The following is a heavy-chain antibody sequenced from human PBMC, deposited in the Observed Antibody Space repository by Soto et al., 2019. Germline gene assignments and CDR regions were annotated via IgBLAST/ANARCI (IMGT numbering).Heavy chain of an antibody. CDR3: ASRKITSDAFDI. CDR2: IYPRDSDT. Sequence: PGESLKISCKGSGDSFTSYWIGWVCQMPGKGLEWMGIIYPRDSDTRYRPSFQGQVTISADKSISTAYLQWSSLKASDSAVYYCASRKITSDAFDIWGQGTMVTVSS. J-gene: IGHJ3*02. V-gene: IGHV5-51*01. CDR1: GDSFTSYW.